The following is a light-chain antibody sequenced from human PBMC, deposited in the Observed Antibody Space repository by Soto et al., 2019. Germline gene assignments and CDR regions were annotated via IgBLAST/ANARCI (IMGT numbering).Light chain of an antibody. Sequence: QSVLTQPPSASGSPGQSVTISCTGTSSDVGGYNYVSWYQQHPGKAPKLMIYEVSKRPSGVPDRFSGSKSGNTASLTVSGLQAEDEADYYCSSYAGSNPLFGGGTKLTV. V-gene: IGLV2-8*01. CDR2: EVS. J-gene: IGLJ2*01. CDR3: SSYAGSNPL. CDR1: SSDVGGYNY.